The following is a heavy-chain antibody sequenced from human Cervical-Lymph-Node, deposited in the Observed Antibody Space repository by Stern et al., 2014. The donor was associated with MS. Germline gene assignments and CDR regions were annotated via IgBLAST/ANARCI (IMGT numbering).Heavy chain of an antibody. CDR3: ASTLTGWDNPYHFYGMDV. V-gene: IGHV1-69*01. CDR2: IIPISGTT. D-gene: IGHD6-19*01. J-gene: IGHJ6*02. CDR1: GDSFSRFA. Sequence: QVQLLQPGPEVKKPGSSVKVSCKASGDSFSRFAISWVRQAPGQGLEWMGGIIPISGTTKYAQKFQGRVTITADESTSSASLEVTSLRYEDTAVYYCASTLTGWDNPYHFYGMDVWGQGTTVTVSS.